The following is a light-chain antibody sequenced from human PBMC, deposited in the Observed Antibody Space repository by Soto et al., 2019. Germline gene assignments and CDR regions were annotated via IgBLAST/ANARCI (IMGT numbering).Light chain of an antibody. V-gene: IGKV2-28*01. Sequence: DIVMTQSPLSLPVTPGEPAAISCRSSQSLLHSNGYNYLDWYVQKPGQSXQLXIYLGSNRASGVPDRFSGGGSGTDFTLKISRVEAEDVGVYDCMQALQTPLTFGGGTKVDIK. J-gene: IGKJ4*01. CDR3: MQALQTPLT. CDR1: QSLLHSNGYNY. CDR2: LGS.